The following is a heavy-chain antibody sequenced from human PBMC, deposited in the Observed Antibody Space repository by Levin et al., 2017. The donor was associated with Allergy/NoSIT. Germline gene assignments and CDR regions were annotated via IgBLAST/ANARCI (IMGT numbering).Heavy chain of an antibody. D-gene: IGHD2-15*01. CDR3: AKDWNCSGGSCYSSSDYYYGMDV. CDR1: GFTFSSYG. V-gene: IGHV3-30*18. CDR2: ISYDGSNK. Sequence: GESLKISCAASGFTFSSYGMHWVRQAPGKGLEWVAVISYDGSNKYYADSVKGRFTISRDNSKNTLYLQMNSLRAEDTAVYYCAKDWNCSGGSCYSSSDYYYGMDVWGQGTTVTVSS. J-gene: IGHJ6*02.